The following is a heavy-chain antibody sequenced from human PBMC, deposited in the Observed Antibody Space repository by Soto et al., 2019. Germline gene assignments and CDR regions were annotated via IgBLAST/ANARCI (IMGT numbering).Heavy chain of an antibody. Sequence: ASETLSLTCTVSGGSVSSGSYYWSWIRQPPGKGLEWIGYIYYSGSTNYNPSLKSRVTISVDRSKNQFSLKLSSVTAADTAVYYCARFSPYDSSGYYYGALDYWGQGTLVTVSS. V-gene: IGHV4-61*01. D-gene: IGHD3-22*01. CDR2: IYYSGST. CDR3: ARFSPYDSSGYYYGALDY. CDR1: GGSVSSGSYY. J-gene: IGHJ4*02.